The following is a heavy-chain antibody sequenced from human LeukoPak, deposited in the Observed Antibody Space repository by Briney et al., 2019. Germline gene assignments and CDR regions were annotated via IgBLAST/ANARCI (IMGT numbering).Heavy chain of an antibody. Sequence: GGSLRLSCTASGFTFSNAWMSWVRQAPGKGLEWVGRIKSKTDGGTTDYAAPVKGRFTISRDDSKNTLYLQMNSLKTEDTAVYYCTTGRGHIRKVYFDYWGQGTLVTVSS. CDR3: TTGRGHIRKVYFDY. J-gene: IGHJ4*02. CDR1: GFTFSNAW. V-gene: IGHV3-15*01. CDR2: IKSKTDGGTT. D-gene: IGHD2-21*01.